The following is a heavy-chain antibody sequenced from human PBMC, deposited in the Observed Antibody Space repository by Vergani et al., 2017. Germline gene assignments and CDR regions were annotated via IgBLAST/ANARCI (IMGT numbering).Heavy chain of an antibody. CDR2: IKSQIDGETT. Sequence: EVQLLESGGGLVKPGGSLRLSCAASGFSFSNAWMTWVRQGPGKGLEWVGRIKSQIDGETTDYAVTGKGRVTISRDDSTNMLYLHMDSLKTEDTAVYYCITLSPNWAHWWGRGTLVDVSS. CDR3: ITLSPNWAHW. CDR1: GFSFSNAW. V-gene: IGHV3-15*01. D-gene: IGHD7-27*01. J-gene: IGHJ4*02.